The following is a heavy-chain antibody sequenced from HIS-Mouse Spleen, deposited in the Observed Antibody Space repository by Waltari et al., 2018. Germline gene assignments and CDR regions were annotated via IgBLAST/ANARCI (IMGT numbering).Heavy chain of an antibody. CDR2: IYYSGST. CDR3: AREFGLLPPISSRDYDAFDI. J-gene: IGHJ3*02. CDR1: GGSSSSSSYY. Sequence: QLQLQESGPGLVKPSETLSLTCTVPGGSSSSSSYYWGWTRQPPGKGLEWIGSIYYSGSTYYNPSLKSRVTISVDTSKNQFSLKLSSVTAADTAVYYCAREFGLLPPISSRDYDAFDIWGQGTMVTVSS. D-gene: IGHD3-10*01. V-gene: IGHV4-39*07.